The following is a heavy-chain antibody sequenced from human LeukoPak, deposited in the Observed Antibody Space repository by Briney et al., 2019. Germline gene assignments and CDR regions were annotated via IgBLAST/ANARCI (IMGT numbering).Heavy chain of an antibody. Sequence: GGSLRLSCAASGFTFRSYAMNWVRQAPGKGLEWVAVIAYDGTNEYYADSVRGRFTISRDNANKTLYLQMNSLRAEDTAVYYCARDWNDSSFDYWGQGTLVTVSS. CDR3: ARDWNDSSFDY. D-gene: IGHD3-22*01. CDR1: GFTFRSYA. CDR2: IAYDGTNE. V-gene: IGHV3-30-3*01. J-gene: IGHJ4*02.